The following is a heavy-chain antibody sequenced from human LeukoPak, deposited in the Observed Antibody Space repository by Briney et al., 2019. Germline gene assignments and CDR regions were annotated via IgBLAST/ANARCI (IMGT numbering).Heavy chain of an antibody. V-gene: IGHV4-31*03. CDR1: GVSISSGGYY. D-gene: IGHD3-22*01. CDR3: ARAHGSSGYYYSTHAFDI. CDR2: IYYSGST. J-gene: IGHJ3*02. Sequence: KTSETLSLTCTVSGVSISSGGYYWSWIRQHPGKGLEWIGYIYYSGSTYYNPSLKSRVTISVDTSKNQFSLKLSSVTAADTAVYYCARAHGSSGYYYSTHAFDIWGQGTMVTVSS.